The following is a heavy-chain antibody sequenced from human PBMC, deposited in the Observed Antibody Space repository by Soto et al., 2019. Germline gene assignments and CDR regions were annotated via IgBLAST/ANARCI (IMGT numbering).Heavy chain of an antibody. CDR1: GFTFSSYA. Sequence: QVQLVESGGGVVQPGRSLRLSCAASGFTFSSYAMHWVRQAPGKGLEWVAVISYDGSNKYYADSVKGRFTISRDNSKNTLYLQMNSLRAEDTAVYYCASPSPIAVAGGESWFDPWGQGTLVTVSS. D-gene: IGHD6-19*01. CDR3: ASPSPIAVAGGESWFDP. CDR2: ISYDGSNK. J-gene: IGHJ5*02. V-gene: IGHV3-30-3*01.